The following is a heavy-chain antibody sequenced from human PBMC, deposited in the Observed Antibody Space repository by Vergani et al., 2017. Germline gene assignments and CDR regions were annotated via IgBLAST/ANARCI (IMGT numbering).Heavy chain of an antibody. CDR3: AHAIWRGYYGGIHNWFDP. CDR2: IYWNDDK. Sequence: QITLKESGPTLVKPTQTLTLTCTFSGFSLSTSGVGVGWIRQPPGKALEWLALIYWNDDKRYSPSLKSRLTITKDTSKNQVVLTMTNMDPVDTATYYCAHAIWRGYYGGIHNWFDPWGQGTLVTVSS. J-gene: IGHJ5*02. V-gene: IGHV2-5*01. CDR1: GFSLSTSGVG. D-gene: IGHD3-3*01.